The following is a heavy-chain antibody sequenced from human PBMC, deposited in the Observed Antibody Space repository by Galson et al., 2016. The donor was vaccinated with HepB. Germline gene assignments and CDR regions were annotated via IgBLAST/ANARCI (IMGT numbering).Heavy chain of an antibody. Sequence: SLRLSCAASGFTFSSYAMNWVCQPPGKGLEWVSSISGSGGTTYYADSLKGRFTISRDNSKSTLYLQMNSLRAENTAVYYCAKGAYSLPENFQPWGQGTLDTVSS. CDR3: AKGAYSLPENFQP. D-gene: IGHD2-15*01. J-gene: IGHJ1*01. V-gene: IGHV3-23*01. CDR1: GFTFSSYA. CDR2: ISGSGGTT.